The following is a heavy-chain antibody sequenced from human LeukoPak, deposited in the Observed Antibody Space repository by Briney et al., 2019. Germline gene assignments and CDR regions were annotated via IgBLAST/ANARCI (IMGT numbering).Heavy chain of an antibody. J-gene: IGHJ4*02. V-gene: IGHV3-13*01. CDR1: GCSFTNYD. Sequence: GGSLRLSCAASGCSFTNYDMHWVRQAAGKGLEWVSGIGTAGDTYYPGSVKGRFTISRENAKNSLYLQMNSLSAGDTAVYYCASSPAYSNNRDAIDNWGQGTLVTVSS. D-gene: IGHD6-13*01. CDR2: IGTAGDT. CDR3: ASSPAYSNNRDAIDN.